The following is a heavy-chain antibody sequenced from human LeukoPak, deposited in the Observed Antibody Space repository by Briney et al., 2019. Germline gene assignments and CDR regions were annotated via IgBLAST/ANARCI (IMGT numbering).Heavy chain of an antibody. CDR2: IYYSGST. CDR1: GGSISSYY. CDR3: ARDPRRIFEAPNWFDP. V-gene: IGHV4-59*01. J-gene: IGHJ5*02. D-gene: IGHD2-15*01. Sequence: SETLSLTCTVSGGSISSYYWSWIRQPPGRGLEWIGYIYYSGSTNYNPSLKSRVTISVDTSKNQFSLKLSSVTAADTAVYYCARDPRRIFEAPNWFDPWGQGTLVTVSS.